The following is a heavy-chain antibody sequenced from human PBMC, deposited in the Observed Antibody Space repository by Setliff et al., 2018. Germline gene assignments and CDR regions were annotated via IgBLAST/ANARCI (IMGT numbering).Heavy chain of an antibody. Sequence: ASVKVSCKASGYTFTDYPITWVRQAPGQGLEWMGWIHTMSGESTFAQGFTGRFVFSLDASVSTAYLEINNLKGEDTAVYYCARGSSATSPFDSWGQGTL. CDR2: IHTMSGES. V-gene: IGHV7-4-1*02. D-gene: IGHD3-10*01. J-gene: IGHJ4*02. CDR3: ARGSSATSPFDS. CDR1: GYTFTDYP.